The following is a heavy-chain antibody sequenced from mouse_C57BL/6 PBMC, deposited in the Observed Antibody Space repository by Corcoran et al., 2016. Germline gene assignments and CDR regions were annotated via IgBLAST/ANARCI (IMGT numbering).Heavy chain of an antibody. J-gene: IGHJ2*01. CDR2: IYWDDDK. V-gene: IGHV8-12*01. Sequence: QVTLKESGPGILQSSQTLSLTCSFSGFSLSTSGMGVSWIRQPSGKGLEWLAHIYWDDDKRYNPSLKSRLTISKDTSRNQVFLKITSVDTADTATYYCARRAGDGYYYFFDYWGQGTTLTVSS. CDR1: GFSLSTSGMG. D-gene: IGHD2-3*01. CDR3: ARRAGDGYYYFFDY.